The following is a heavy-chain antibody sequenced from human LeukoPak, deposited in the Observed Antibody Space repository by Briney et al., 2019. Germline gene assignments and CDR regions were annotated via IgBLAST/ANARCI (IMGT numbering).Heavy chain of an antibody. D-gene: IGHD3-22*01. Sequence: PGGSLRLSCAASGFTFSSYWMNWVRQAPGKGLVWVSRINRDGRSTTYADSVKGRFTISRDNAKNTLYLQMNSLRAEDTAVYCCAREYYYDNYFDYWGQGTLVTVSS. V-gene: IGHV3-74*01. CDR2: INRDGRST. CDR1: GFTFSSYW. J-gene: IGHJ4*02. CDR3: AREYYYDNYFDY.